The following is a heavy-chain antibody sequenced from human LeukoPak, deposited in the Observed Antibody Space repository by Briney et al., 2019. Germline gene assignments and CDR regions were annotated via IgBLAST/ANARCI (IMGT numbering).Heavy chain of an antibody. D-gene: IGHD6-19*01. Sequence: KPSETLSLTCAVYGGSFSGYYWSWIRQPPGKGLEWIGEINHSGSTNYNPSLKSRVTISVDTSKNQFSLKLSSVTAADTAVYYCARGHLLYSSGWYRYWGQGTLVTVSS. CDR3: ARGHLLYSSGWYRY. CDR1: GGSFSGYY. V-gene: IGHV4-34*01. J-gene: IGHJ4*02. CDR2: INHSGST.